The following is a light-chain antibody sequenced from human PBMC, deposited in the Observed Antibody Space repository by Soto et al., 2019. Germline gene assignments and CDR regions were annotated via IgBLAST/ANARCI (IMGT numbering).Light chain of an antibody. CDR1: STDVGSYNL. J-gene: IGLJ1*01. CDR3: CSYAGGSTFH. Sequence: QSALTQPASVSGSPGQSITISCIGTSTDVGSYNLVSWYQQHPGKVPKVMIFEVTKRPSGVSNRFSGSKSGNTASLTISGLQAEDEADYYCCSYAGGSTFHFGTGTKLTVL. V-gene: IGLV2-23*02. CDR2: EVT.